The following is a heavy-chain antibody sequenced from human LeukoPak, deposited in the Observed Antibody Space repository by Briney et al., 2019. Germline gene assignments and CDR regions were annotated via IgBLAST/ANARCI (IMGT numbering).Heavy chain of an antibody. CDR3: ARDGPYDAFDI. CDR1: GFTFSSYA. CDR2: ISSSGGST. V-gene: IGHV3-23*01. J-gene: IGHJ3*02. Sequence: GGSLRLSCAASGFTFSSYAMSWVRQAPGKGLEWVSAISSSGGSTYYADSVKGRFTISRDNAKNSLYLQMNSLRAEDTAVYYCARDGPYDAFDIWGQGTMVTVSS.